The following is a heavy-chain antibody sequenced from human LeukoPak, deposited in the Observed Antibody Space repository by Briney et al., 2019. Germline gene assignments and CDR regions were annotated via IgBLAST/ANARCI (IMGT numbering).Heavy chain of an antibody. Sequence: SETLSLTCTVSGGSISSYYWSWIRQPAGKGLEWIGRIYTSGSTNYNPSLKSRVTMSVDTSKNQFSLKLSSVTAADTAVYYCARGVVPAAYVHYYYYMDVWGKGTTVTVSS. CDR1: GGSISSYY. CDR3: ARGVVPAAYVHYYYYMDV. J-gene: IGHJ6*03. V-gene: IGHV4-4*07. CDR2: IYTSGST. D-gene: IGHD2-2*01.